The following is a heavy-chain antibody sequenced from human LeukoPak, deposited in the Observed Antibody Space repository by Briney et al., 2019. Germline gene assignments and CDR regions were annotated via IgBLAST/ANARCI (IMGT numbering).Heavy chain of an antibody. Sequence: ASVKVSCKASGYTFTSYGISWVRQAPGQGLEWMGWISAYNGNTNYAQKLQGRVTMTTDTSTSTAYMELRSLRSDDTAVYYCARGGIRMGAPWSGNSVPFDYWGQGTLVTVSS. CDR3: ARGGIRMGAPWSGNSVPFDY. V-gene: IGHV1-18*01. D-gene: IGHD4-23*01. CDR2: ISAYNGNT. J-gene: IGHJ4*02. CDR1: GYTFTSYG.